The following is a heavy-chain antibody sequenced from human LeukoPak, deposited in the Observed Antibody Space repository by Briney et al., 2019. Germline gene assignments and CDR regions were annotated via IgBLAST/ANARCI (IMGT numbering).Heavy chain of an antibody. D-gene: IGHD2-21*01. Sequence: ASVTVSCKASGYRFTSYYLHWVRQAPGQGLEWMGWINPDSGGTNFAQKFQGRVTMTRDTSITTAYMELSRLTSDDTAVYYCARDGGYWAFDIWGQGTMVTVSS. V-gene: IGHV1-2*02. CDR3: ARDGGYWAFDI. J-gene: IGHJ3*02. CDR1: GYRFTSYY. CDR2: INPDSGGT.